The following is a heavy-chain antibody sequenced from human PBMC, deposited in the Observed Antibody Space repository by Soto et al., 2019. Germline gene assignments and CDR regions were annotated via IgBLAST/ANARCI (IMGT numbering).Heavy chain of an antibody. V-gene: IGHV1-3*01. D-gene: IGHD5-18*01. CDR3: VRDKYSYGLTVPYNWFDP. Sequence: ASVKVSCKASGYTFTSYAMHWVRQAPGQRLEWMGWINAGNGNTKYSQKFQGRVTITRDTSASTAYMELSSLGSEDTAVYYCVRDKYSYGLTVPYNWFDPWGQGTLVTVSS. CDR2: INAGNGNT. J-gene: IGHJ5*02. CDR1: GYTFTSYA.